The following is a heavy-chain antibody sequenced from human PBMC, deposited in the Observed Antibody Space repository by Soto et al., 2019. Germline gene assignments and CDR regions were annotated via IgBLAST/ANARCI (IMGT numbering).Heavy chain of an antibody. D-gene: IGHD5-18*01. CDR1: GGSISSYY. Sequence: SETLSLTCTVSGGSISSYYWSWIRQPPGKGLEWIGYIYYSGSTNYNPSLKSRVTISVDTSKNQFSLKLGTVTAADTAVYYCASRGYSYGSAFDYWGQGTLVTVSS. CDR2: IYYSGST. J-gene: IGHJ4*02. V-gene: IGHV4-59*01. CDR3: ASRGYSYGSAFDY.